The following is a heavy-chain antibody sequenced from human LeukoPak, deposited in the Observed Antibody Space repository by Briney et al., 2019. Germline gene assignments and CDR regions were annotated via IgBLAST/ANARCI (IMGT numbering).Heavy chain of an antibody. CDR2: INHSGST. CDR1: GGSFSGYC. J-gene: IGHJ4*02. Sequence: PSETPSLTCAVYGGSFSGYCWSWIRQPPGKGLEWIGEINHSGSTNYNPSLKSRVTISVDTSKNQFSLKLSSVTAADTAVYYCARGIAVAEYYFDYWGQGTLVTVSS. CDR3: ARGIAVAEYYFDY. V-gene: IGHV4-34*01. D-gene: IGHD6-19*01.